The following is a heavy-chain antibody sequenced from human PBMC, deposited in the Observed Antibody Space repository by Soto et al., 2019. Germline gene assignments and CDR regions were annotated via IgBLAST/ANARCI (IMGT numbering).Heavy chain of an antibody. Sequence: SETLSLTCTVSGGSISSSSYYWGWIRQPPGKGLEWIGSIYYSGSTYYNPSLKSRVTISVDTSKNQFSLKLSSVTAADTAVYYCARRLADVEMATTSENDYGMDVWGQGTTVTSP. CDR3: ARRLADVEMATTSENDYGMDV. J-gene: IGHJ6*02. CDR2: IYYSGST. CDR1: GGSISSSSYY. V-gene: IGHV4-39*01. D-gene: IGHD5-12*01.